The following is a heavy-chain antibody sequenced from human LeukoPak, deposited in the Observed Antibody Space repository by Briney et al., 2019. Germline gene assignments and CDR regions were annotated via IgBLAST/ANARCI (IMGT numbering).Heavy chain of an antibody. CDR3: ARWERGVFDY. J-gene: IGHJ4*02. V-gene: IGHV4-39*01. D-gene: IGHD1-26*01. CDR1: GGSISSSSYY. Sequence: PSETLSLTCTVSGGSISSSSYYWGWIRQPPGKGLEWIGNIYYSGGTFYNPSLKSRVTISLDTSKNQFSLKLSSVTAADTALYYCARWERGVFDYWGQGTLVTVSS. CDR2: IYYSGGT.